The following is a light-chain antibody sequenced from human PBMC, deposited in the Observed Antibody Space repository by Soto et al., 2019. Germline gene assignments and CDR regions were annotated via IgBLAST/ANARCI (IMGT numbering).Light chain of an antibody. V-gene: IGKV3-15*01. CDR1: QSISGD. CDR3: QQYDSWPHT. CDR2: GAS. J-gene: IGKJ2*01. Sequence: EIVMTQSPATLSVSPGERVTLSCGASQSISGDLDWYQQKPGQAPRLVLYGASTRATGVPARFSGSGSATEFTLTISSLKSEDFAFYYCQQYDSWPHTFVLWTSLEIK.